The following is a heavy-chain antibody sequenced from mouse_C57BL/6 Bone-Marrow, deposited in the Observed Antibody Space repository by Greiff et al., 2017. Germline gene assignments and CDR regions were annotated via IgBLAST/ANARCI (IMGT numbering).Heavy chain of an antibody. CDR1: GYTFTSYW. CDR2: IDPSDSYT. J-gene: IGHJ3*01. Sequence: QVQLKQPGAELVMPGASVKLSCKASGYTFTSYWMHWVKQRPGQGLEWIGEIDPSDSYTNYNQKFKGKSTLTVDKSSSTAYMQLSSLTSEDSAVYYCAREGSYDGLLAYWGQGTLVTVSA. V-gene: IGHV1-69*01. D-gene: IGHD2-3*01. CDR3: AREGSYDGLLAY.